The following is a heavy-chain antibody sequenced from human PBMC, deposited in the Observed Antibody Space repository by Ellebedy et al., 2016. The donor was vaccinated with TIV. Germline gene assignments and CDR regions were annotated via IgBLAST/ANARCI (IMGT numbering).Heavy chain of an antibody. CDR2: INHSGST. CDR1: GGSFSGYY. D-gene: IGHD4/OR15-4a*01. CDR3: ARLNDYYMDV. J-gene: IGHJ6*03. V-gene: IGHV4-34*01. Sequence: SETLSLTXAVYGGSFSGYYWSWIRQPPGKGLEWIGEINHSGSTNYNPSLKSRVTISVDTSKNQFSLKLSSVTAADTAVYYCARLNDYYMDVWGKGTTVTVSS.